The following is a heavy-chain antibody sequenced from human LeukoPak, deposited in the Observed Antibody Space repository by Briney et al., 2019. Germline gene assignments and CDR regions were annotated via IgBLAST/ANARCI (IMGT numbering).Heavy chain of an antibody. CDR1: GGSLSGYY. CDR3: ARGRVPAAVDY. J-gene: IGHJ4*02. D-gene: IGHD2-2*01. CDR2: INHSGST. Sequence: PSETLSLTCAVYGGSLSGYYWSWIRQPPGKGLEWIGEINHSGSTNYNPSLKSRVTISVDTSKNQFSLKLSSVTAADTAVYYCARGRVPAAVDYWGQGTLVTVSS. V-gene: IGHV4-34*01.